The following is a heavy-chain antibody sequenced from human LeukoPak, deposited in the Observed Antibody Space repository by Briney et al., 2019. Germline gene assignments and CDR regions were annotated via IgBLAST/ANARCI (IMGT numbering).Heavy chain of an antibody. J-gene: IGHJ4*02. Sequence: PSETLSLTCAVSGGPISSANWWSWVRQPPGRGLEWIGEIYHNGSTNYNPSLKSRVTISVDKSKNQFSLKLSSVTAADTAVYYCARGVFRGVPFDYWGQGTLVTVSS. CDR2: IYHNGST. CDR1: GGPISSANW. CDR3: ARGVFRGVPFDY. D-gene: IGHD3-10*01. V-gene: IGHV4-4*02.